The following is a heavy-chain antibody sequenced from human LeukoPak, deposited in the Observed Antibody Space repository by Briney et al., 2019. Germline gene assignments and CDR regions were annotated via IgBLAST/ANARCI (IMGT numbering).Heavy chain of an antibody. V-gene: IGHV3-21*01. J-gene: IGHJ4*02. Sequence: GGSLRLSCAASGFTFTTYSINWVRQAPGKGLEWVSSISGSGDYTSYAHSVKGRFTISRDDAKNSLYLQMNTLRSEDTAVYYCARVVSGYSYGFFDYWGQGAPVTVSS. CDR2: ISGSGDYT. CDR3: ARVVSGYSYGFFDY. D-gene: IGHD5-18*01. CDR1: GFTFTTYS.